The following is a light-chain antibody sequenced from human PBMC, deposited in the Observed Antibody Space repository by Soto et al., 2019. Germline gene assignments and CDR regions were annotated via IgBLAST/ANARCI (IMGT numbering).Light chain of an antibody. CDR2: HVS. Sequence: QSVLTQPASVSGSPGQSIAISCTGTSSDVGAYNYVSWYQQHPGKAPKLMIYHVSNRPSGVSDRFSGSKSDNTASLTISGLQAEDEAYYYCSSETTSSPYVFGTGTKLTVL. J-gene: IGLJ1*01. V-gene: IGLV2-14*03. CDR1: SSDVGAYNY. CDR3: SSETTSSPYV.